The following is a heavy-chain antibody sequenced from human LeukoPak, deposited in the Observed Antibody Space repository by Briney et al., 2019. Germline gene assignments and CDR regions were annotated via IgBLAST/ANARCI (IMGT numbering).Heavy chain of an antibody. CDR3: AKESSSGWYHYYYGMDV. D-gene: IGHD6-19*01. Sequence: GGSLRLSCAASGFTFSSYAMSWVRQAPGKGLEWVSAISGSGGSTYYADSVKGRFTISRDNSKNMLYLQMNSLRAEDTAVYYCAKESSSGWYHYYYGMDVWGQGTTVTVSS. J-gene: IGHJ6*02. V-gene: IGHV3-23*01. CDR1: GFTFSSYA. CDR2: ISGSGGST.